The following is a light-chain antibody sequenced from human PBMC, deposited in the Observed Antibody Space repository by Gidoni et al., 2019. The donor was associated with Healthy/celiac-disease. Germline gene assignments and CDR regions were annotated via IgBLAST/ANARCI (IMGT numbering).Light chain of an antibody. V-gene: IGLV2-14*01. CDR1: SSDGGGYNY. J-gene: IGLJ2*01. CDR2: EVS. Sequence: QSALTQPAPVSASPGQSIPISCTGTSSDGGGYNYVSWYQQHPGKAPKLMIYEVSNRPSGVSNRFSGSKSGNSASLTISGLQAEDEADYYCSSYTSSREVFGGGTKLTVL. CDR3: SSYTSSREV.